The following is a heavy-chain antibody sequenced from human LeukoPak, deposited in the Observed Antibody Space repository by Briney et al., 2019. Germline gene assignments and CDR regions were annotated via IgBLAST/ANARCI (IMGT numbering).Heavy chain of an antibody. Sequence: SETLSLTCTASGGSISSSCYYWGWIRQPPGKGLEWIGSIYYSGSTYYNPSLKSRVTISVDTSKNQFSLKLSSVTAADTAVYYCASSPYSSGWYDYWGQGTLVTVSS. V-gene: IGHV4-39*01. CDR2: IYYSGST. D-gene: IGHD6-19*01. CDR3: ASSPYSSGWYDY. J-gene: IGHJ4*02. CDR1: GGSISSSCYY.